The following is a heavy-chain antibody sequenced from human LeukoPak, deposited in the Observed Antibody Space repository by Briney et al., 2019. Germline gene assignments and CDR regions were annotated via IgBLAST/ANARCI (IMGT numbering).Heavy chain of an antibody. CDR3: ARHGTTGTNLNWFDP. Sequence: SETLSLTCTVSGGSISSYYWSWIRQPPGKGLEWIGYIYYSGSTSYNPSLKSRVSISIDTSKSQFSLKVSSVTAADTAVYYCARHGTTGTNLNWFDPWGQGTLVTVSS. CDR2: IYYSGST. CDR1: GGSISSYY. V-gene: IGHV4-59*01. J-gene: IGHJ5*02. D-gene: IGHD1-1*01.